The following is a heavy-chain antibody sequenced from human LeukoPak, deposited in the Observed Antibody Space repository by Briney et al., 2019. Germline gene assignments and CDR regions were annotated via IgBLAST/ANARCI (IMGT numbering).Heavy chain of an antibody. J-gene: IGHJ6*02. CDR3: ASNPESPGIIAAGPIYGMDV. CDR2: ISGSGGST. D-gene: IGHD6-13*01. Sequence: GGSLGLSCAASGFTFSSYAMSWVRQAPGKGLEWVSAISGSGGSTYYADSVKGRFTISRDNSKNTLYLQMNSLRADDTAVYYCASNPESPGIIAAGPIYGMDVWGQGTTVTVSS. V-gene: IGHV3-23*01. CDR1: GFTFSSYA.